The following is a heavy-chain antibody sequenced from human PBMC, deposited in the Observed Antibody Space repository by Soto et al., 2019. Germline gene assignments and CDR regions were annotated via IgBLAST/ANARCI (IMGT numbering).Heavy chain of an antibody. Sequence: ASVKPSCKACGFTFTCYYMHWLRQSTRQGLEWMGWINPNSGGTNYAQKLQGWVTMTRDTSISTAYMEVTRLRSDDTAVYFCARGVDLVLVSELGSELRDFDSLFAYWGQGSSVTVSS. J-gene: IGHJ4*02. CDR3: ARGVDLVLVSELGSELRDFDSLFAY. D-gene: IGHD3-9*01. V-gene: IGHV1-2*04. CDR1: GFTFTCYY. CDR2: INPNSGGT.